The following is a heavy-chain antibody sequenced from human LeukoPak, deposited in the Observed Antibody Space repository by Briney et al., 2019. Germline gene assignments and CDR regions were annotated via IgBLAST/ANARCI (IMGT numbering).Heavy chain of an antibody. J-gene: IGHJ4*02. CDR1: GDSISSSNW. V-gene: IGHV4-4*02. D-gene: IGHD3-3*01. CDR3: ASSPYYDFWSGYTN. CDR2: IYHSGST. Sequence: SGTLSLTCAVSGDSISSSNWWSWVRQPPGKGLEWIGEIYHSGSTNYNPSLKSRVTISVDKSKNQFSLKLSSVTAADTAVYYCASSPYYDFWSGYTNWGQGTLVTVSS.